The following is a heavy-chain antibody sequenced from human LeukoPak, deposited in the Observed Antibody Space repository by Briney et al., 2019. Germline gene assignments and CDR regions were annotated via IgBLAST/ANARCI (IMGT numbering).Heavy chain of an antibody. V-gene: IGHV4-59*11. CDR3: ARDLVTVTKGFDI. CDR2: ISHIGRT. J-gene: IGHJ3*02. CDR1: GDSSSSHY. Sequence: SETLSLTRAVSGDSSSSHYWTWIRQSPGTGLEWIGYISHIGRTNYNPSLKSRVTISIDTSKNQFSLKLRSVTAADTAVYYCARDLVTVTKGFDIWGQGTMVGVSS. D-gene: IGHD4-17*01.